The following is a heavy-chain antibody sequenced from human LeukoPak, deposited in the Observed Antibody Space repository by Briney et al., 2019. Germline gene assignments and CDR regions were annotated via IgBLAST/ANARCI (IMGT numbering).Heavy chain of an antibody. CDR1: GYTFTGHY. CDR3: ARGLGTAMVNFDY. V-gene: IGHV1-2*06. CDR2: INPNSGGT. Sequence: ASVKVSCKASGYTFTGHYMHWVRQAPGQGLEWMGRINPNSGGTNYAQKFQGRVTMTRDTSISTAYMELSRLRSDDTAVYYCARGLGTAMVNFDYWGQGTLVTVSS. J-gene: IGHJ4*02. D-gene: IGHD5-18*01.